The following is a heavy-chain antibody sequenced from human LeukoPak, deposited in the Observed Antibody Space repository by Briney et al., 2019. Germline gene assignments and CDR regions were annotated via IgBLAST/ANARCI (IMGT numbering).Heavy chain of an antibody. CDR1: GGSISSYY. J-gene: IGHJ4*02. Sequence: SETLSLTCTVSGGSISSYYWSWIRQPPGKGLEWIGYIYYSGSTNYNPSLKSRVTISIDTSKNQFSLKLSSVTAADTAVYYCASKSIAADYFDYWGQGTLVTVSS. CDR2: IYYSGST. D-gene: IGHD6-13*01. V-gene: IGHV4-59*01. CDR3: ASKSIAADYFDY.